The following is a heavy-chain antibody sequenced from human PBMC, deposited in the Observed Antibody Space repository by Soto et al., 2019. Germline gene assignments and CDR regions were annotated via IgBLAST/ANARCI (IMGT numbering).Heavy chain of an antibody. V-gene: IGHV3-23*01. Sequence: LRLSCAASEFTFSSYAMTWVRQAPGKGLEWVSGISGSGGGIHYADSVKGRFTVSRDNSKNTLYLQMNSLRAEDTAVYYCRGYYDDSSDYYYFDYWGQGTLVTVSS. CDR2: ISGSGGGI. D-gene: IGHD3-22*01. CDR1: EFTFSSYA. J-gene: IGHJ4*02. CDR3: RGYYDDSSDYYYFDY.